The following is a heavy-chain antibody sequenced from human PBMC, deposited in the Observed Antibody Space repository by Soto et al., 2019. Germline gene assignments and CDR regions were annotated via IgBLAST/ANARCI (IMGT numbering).Heavy chain of an antibody. Sequence: GGSLRLSCAASGLTFSNAWMNWVRQAPGKGLEWVGRIKSKTDGGTTDYAAPVKGRFTISRDDSKNTLYLQMNSLKTEDTAVYYCTTLSITIFGVVLMDVWGQGTTVTVS. CDR2: IKSKTDGGTT. CDR3: TTLSITIFGVVLMDV. V-gene: IGHV3-15*07. D-gene: IGHD3-3*01. CDR1: GLTFSNAW. J-gene: IGHJ6*02.